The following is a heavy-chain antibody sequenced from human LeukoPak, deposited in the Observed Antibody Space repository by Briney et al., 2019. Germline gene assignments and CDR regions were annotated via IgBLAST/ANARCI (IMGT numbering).Heavy chain of an antibody. D-gene: IGHD1-26*01. V-gene: IGHV1-2*02. Sequence: ASVKVSCKASGYTFTGYYMHWVRQAPGQGLEWMGWINPNSGGTNYAQKFQGRVTMTRDTSISTAYMELSRLRSDDTAVYYCARVRVGATKSFDYWGQGTLVTASS. J-gene: IGHJ4*02. CDR1: GYTFTGYY. CDR2: INPNSGGT. CDR3: ARVRVGATKSFDY.